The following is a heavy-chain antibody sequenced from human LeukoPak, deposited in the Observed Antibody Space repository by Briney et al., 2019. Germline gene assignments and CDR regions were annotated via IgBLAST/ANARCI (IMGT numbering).Heavy chain of an antibody. CDR3: ARALIPYSSSAYYYYYMDV. CDR1: GGTFSSYA. J-gene: IGHJ6*03. Sequence: SVKVSCKASGGTFSSYAISWVRQAPGQGLEWMGGIIPIFGTANYAQKFQGRVTITTDESTGTAYMELSSLRSEDTAVYYCARALIPYSSSAYYYYYMDVWGKGTTVTVSS. CDR2: IIPIFGTA. D-gene: IGHD6-13*01. V-gene: IGHV1-69*05.